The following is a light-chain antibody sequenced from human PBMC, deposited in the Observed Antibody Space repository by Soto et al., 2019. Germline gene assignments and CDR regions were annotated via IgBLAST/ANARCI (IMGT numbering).Light chain of an antibody. V-gene: IGKV3-20*01. Sequence: ETVLTQSPGTVSLALGDRATLPCRASQSVSSNKLAWYQQKPGQAPRLLIYAASSRATGIPDRFSGSGSGTDFTLTINILEPEDVAVYYCQDYGTSWTFGQGTKVEIK. CDR2: AAS. CDR3: QDYGTSWT. CDR1: QSVSSNK. J-gene: IGKJ1*01.